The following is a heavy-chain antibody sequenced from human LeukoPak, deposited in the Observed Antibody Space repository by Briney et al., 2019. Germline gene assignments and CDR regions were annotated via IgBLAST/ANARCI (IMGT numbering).Heavy chain of an antibody. Sequence: SETLSLTCTVSGGSISSYYWSWIRQPPGKGLEWIGYIYYSGSTNYNPSLKSRVTISVDTSKHQFSLKLSSVTAADTAVYYCARHVYDSSGYYPHAPFDYWGQGTLVTVSS. D-gene: IGHD3-22*01. CDR2: IYYSGST. J-gene: IGHJ4*02. CDR1: GGSISSYY. CDR3: ARHVYDSSGYYPHAPFDY. V-gene: IGHV4-59*08.